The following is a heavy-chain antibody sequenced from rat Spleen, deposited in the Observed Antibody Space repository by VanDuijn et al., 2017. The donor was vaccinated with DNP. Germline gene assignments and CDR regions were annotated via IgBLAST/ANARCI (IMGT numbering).Heavy chain of an antibody. CDR2: IWSGGST. J-gene: IGHJ2*01. D-gene: IGHD5-1*01. CDR3: ARVKADWELYFDY. Sequence: QVQLKESGPGLVQPSQTLSLTCTVSGFSLTSNSVHWVRQPPGKGLEWVGAIWSGGSTDYNSALKSRLSINRDTSKNQVFLKMNSLQTDDTGTYYCARVKADWELYFDYWGQGVMVTVSS. V-gene: IGHV2-1*01. CDR1: GFSLTSNS.